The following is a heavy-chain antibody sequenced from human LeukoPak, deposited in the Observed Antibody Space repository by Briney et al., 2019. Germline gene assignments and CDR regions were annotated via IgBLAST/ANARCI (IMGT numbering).Heavy chain of an antibody. J-gene: IGHJ6*02. CDR1: GFTVSSNY. V-gene: IGHV3-53*01. Sequence: GGSLRLSCAASGFTVSSNYMSWVRQAPGKGLEWVSVIYSGGSTYYADSVKGRFTISRDNANNSLYLQMNSLRAEDTGVYYCARDLTPLIQLWPRSLDYNYGMDVWGQGTTVTVSS. D-gene: IGHD5-24*01. CDR2: IYSGGST. CDR3: ARDLTPLIQLWPRSLDYNYGMDV.